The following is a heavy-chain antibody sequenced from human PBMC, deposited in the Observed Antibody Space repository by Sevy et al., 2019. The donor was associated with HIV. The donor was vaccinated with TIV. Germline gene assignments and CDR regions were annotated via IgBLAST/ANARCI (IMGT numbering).Heavy chain of an antibody. J-gene: IGHJ4*02. CDR3: ARGPYGSGSYSETCFDY. CDR1: GGTFSSYA. Sequence: ASVKVSCKASGGTFSSYAISWVRQAPGQGLEWMGRIIPIFGTANYAQKFQGRVTITADESTSTAYMELSSLRSEDTAVYYCARGPYGSGSYSETCFDYWGQGTLVTVSS. D-gene: IGHD3-10*01. V-gene: IGHV1-69*13. CDR2: IIPIFGTA.